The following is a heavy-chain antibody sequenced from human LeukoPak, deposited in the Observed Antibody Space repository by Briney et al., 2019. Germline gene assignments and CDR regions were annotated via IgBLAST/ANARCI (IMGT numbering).Heavy chain of an antibody. CDR1: GYTFRNYD. Sequence: GASVKVSCKASGYTFRNYDINWVRQATGQGLEWMGWMNPNSGNTGYAQRFQGRVTFTRNSSINTAYMDLSSLTSDDTAVYYCARDNTAAAGIEFGYWGQGTPITVSS. CDR2: MNPNSGNT. D-gene: IGHD6-13*01. J-gene: IGHJ4*02. V-gene: IGHV1-8*03. CDR3: ARDNTAAAGIEFGY.